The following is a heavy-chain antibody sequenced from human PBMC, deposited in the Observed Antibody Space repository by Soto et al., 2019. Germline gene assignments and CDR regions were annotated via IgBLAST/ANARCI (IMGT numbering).Heavy chain of an antibody. D-gene: IGHD2-21*02. J-gene: IGHJ6*02. CDR2: IYWDDDK. V-gene: IGHV2-5*02. CDR3: VHSHWGGDCVRSYSSHYYYGMAV. Sequence: QITLKESGPTLVKPTQTLTLTCTFSGLSLSTGGVGVGWIRQPQGKALEWLALIYWDDDKRYSPSLKSRLTDTKDYPKKHMVLTTTSMDPVDTPTYSRVHSHWGGDCVRSYSSHYYYGMAVWGQGTTVTVFS. CDR1: GLSLSTGGVG.